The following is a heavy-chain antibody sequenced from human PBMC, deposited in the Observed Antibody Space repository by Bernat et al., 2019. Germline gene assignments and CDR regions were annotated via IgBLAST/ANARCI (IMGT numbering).Heavy chain of an antibody. V-gene: IGHV4-39*01. CDR2: IYYSGRT. J-gene: IGHJ4*02. Sequence: QVQLQESGPGLVKHSETLSLTWTVSGDSISSSSYYWGGIRQPPGKGLEWIGSIYYSGRTYYNPSLKSRVTISVATSTNQFSLKLSSVTAADTAVYYCAGRGPYGDYFFDYWGQGTLVTVSS. CDR1: GDSISSSSYY. D-gene: IGHD4-17*01. CDR3: AGRGPYGDYFFDY.